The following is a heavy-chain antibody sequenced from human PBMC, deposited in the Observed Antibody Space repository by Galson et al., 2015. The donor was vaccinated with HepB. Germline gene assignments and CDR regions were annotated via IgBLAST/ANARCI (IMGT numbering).Heavy chain of an antibody. Sequence: SLRLSCAASGFTFGDYAMSWFRQAPGKGLEWVGFIRSKAYGGTTEYAASVKGRFTISRDDSKSIAYLQMNSLKTEDTAVYYCTRPIVGATEQAFDIWGQGTMVTVSS. V-gene: IGHV3-49*03. J-gene: IGHJ3*02. CDR3: TRPIVGATEQAFDI. CDR1: GFTFGDYA. CDR2: IRSKAYGGTT. D-gene: IGHD1-26*01.